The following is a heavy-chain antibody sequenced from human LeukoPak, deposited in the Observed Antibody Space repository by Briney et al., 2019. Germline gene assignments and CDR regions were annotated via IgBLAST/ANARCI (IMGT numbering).Heavy chain of an antibody. CDR3: ARLGLVGATNGY. CDR1: GGSISNYY. CDR2: IYSSGSP. V-gene: IGHV4-4*08. J-gene: IGHJ4*02. D-gene: IGHD1-26*01. Sequence: PSETLSLTCTVSGGSISNYYWSWIRQPPGKGLEWIGYIYSSGSPNYSPSLKSRVTISVDTSKNQFSLKLSSVTAADTAVYYCARLGLVGATNGYWGQGTLVTVSS.